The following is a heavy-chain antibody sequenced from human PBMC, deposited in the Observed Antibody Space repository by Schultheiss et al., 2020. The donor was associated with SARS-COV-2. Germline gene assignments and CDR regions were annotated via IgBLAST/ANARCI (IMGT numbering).Heavy chain of an antibody. CDR1: GFTFNTYS. CDR3: ARDGWDYGDYYFDY. CDR2: INSDGSST. D-gene: IGHD4-17*01. J-gene: IGHJ4*02. Sequence: GGSLRLSFAVSGFTFNTYSMIWVRQAPGKGLVWVSRINSDGSSTSYADSVKGRFTISRDNSNNTLYLQMNSLRAEDTAVYYCARDGWDYGDYYFDYWGQGTLVTVSS. V-gene: IGHV3-74*01.